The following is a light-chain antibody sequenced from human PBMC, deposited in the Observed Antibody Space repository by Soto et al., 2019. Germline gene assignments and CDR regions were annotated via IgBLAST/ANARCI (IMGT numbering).Light chain of an antibody. J-gene: IGLJ2*01. V-gene: IGLV3-9*01. CDR2: RDS. CDR3: QVWDSGTV. CDR1: NNGSKN. Sequence: SYELTQPLSVSVALGQTARITCGGNNNGSKNVHLYQQKPGQAPVLVIYRDSTRPSGTPERFSGYNSGHTATLTISRAQAGDEADYYCQVWDSGTVFGGGTKLPV.